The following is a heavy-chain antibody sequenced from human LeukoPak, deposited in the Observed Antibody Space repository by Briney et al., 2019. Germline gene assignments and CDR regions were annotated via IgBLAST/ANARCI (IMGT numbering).Heavy chain of an antibody. D-gene: IGHD2-2*01. J-gene: IGHJ6*02. CDR3: ARDVPRYCSSRAQQPICYYYYYGMDV. V-gene: IGHV3-33*01. Sequence: GGSLRLSCAASGFTFSSYGMHWVRQAPGKGLEWVAVIWHDGSNKYYADSVKGRFTISRDNSKNTLYLQMNSLRAEDTAVYYCARDVPRYCSSRAQQPICYYYYYGMDVWGQGTTVTVSS. CDR1: GFTFSSYG. CDR2: IWHDGSNK.